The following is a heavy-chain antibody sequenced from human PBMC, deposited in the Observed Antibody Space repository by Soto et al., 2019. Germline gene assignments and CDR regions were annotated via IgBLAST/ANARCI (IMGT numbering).Heavy chain of an antibody. CDR3: ARDFGYSSSLNWFDP. Sequence: GGSLRLSCAASGFTFSSYEMNWVRQAPGKGLEWVSYISSSGSTIYYADSVRGRFTISRDNAKNSLYLQMNSLRAEDTAVYYCARDFGYSSSLNWFDPWGQGXLVTVYS. CDR1: GFTFSSYE. CDR2: ISSSGSTI. J-gene: IGHJ5*02. D-gene: IGHD6-13*01. V-gene: IGHV3-48*03.